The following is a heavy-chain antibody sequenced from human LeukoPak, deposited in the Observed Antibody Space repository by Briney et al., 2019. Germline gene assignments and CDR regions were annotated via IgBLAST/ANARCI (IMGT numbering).Heavy chain of an antibody. V-gene: IGHV3-7*04. CDR3: ARDKGILPRGLWFGELSDPVIDY. CDR2: IKQDGSEK. CDR1: GFTFSSYW. J-gene: IGHJ4*02. Sequence: GGSLRLSCAASGFTFSSYWMSWVRQAPGKGLEWVANIKQDGSEKYCVDSVKGRFTISRDNAKNSLYLQMNSLRAEDTAVYYCARDKGILPRGLWFGELSDPVIDYWGQGTLVTVSS. D-gene: IGHD3-10*01.